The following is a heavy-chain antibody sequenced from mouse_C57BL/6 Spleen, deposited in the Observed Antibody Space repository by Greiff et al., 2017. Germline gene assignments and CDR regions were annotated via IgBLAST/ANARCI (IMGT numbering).Heavy chain of an antibody. J-gene: IGHJ2*01. CDR2: IRNKANGYTT. CDR1: GFTFTDYY. Sequence: EVTLMESGGGLVQPGGSLSLSCAASGFTFTDYYMSWVRQPPGKALEWLGFIRNKANGYTTEYSASVKGRFTISRDNSQSILYLQMNSLRADDSATYYCARSGYYFDYWGQGTTLTVSS. CDR3: ARSGYYFDY. V-gene: IGHV7-3*01.